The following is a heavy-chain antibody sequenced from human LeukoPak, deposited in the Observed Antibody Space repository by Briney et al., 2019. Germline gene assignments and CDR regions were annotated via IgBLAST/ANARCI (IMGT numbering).Heavy chain of an antibody. CDR2: ISAYNGNA. CDR3: ARDGPFIAVAGTDY. D-gene: IGHD6-19*01. CDR1: GYTFTSYG. J-gene: IGHJ4*02. V-gene: IGHV1-18*01. Sequence: ASVKVSCKASGYTFTSYGISWVRQAPGQGLEWMGWISAYNGNANYAQKLQGRVTMTTDTSTSTAYMELRSLRSDDTAVYYCARDGPFIAVAGTDYWGQGTLVTVSS.